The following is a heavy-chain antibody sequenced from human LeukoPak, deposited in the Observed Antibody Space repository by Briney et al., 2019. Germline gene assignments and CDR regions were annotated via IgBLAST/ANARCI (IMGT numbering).Heavy chain of an antibody. Sequence: GGSLRHSCTASGFMFNNFGLSWVRQPPGKGLEWVSAIGMGDDTYYADTVRGRFTISRDNSKNTLFLQMNSLSAADTAIYFCAKGFYGSGSSYFDAWGQGTLVFVSS. J-gene: IGHJ4*02. D-gene: IGHD3-10*01. CDR2: IGMGDDT. V-gene: IGHV3-23*01. CDR1: GFMFNNFG. CDR3: AKGFYGSGSSYFDA.